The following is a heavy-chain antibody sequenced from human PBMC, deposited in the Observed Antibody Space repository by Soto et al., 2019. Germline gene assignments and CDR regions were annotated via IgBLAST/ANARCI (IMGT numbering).Heavy chain of an antibody. CDR3: ARFSDTASFDY. CDR1: GGSISSYY. CDR2: IYYSGST. D-gene: IGHD5-18*01. V-gene: IGHV4-59*01. J-gene: IGHJ4*02. Sequence: QAQLQESGPGLVKPSETLSLTCTVSGGSISSYYWSWIRQPPGKGLEWIGYIYYSGSTNYNPSLKSRVTISVDTSKNQFSLKLSSVTAADTAVYYCARFSDTASFDYWGQGTLVTVSS.